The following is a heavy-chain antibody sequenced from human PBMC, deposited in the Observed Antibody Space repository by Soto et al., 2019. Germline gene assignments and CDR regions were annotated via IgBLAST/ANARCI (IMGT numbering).Heavy chain of an antibody. D-gene: IGHD3-22*01. J-gene: IGHJ4*02. CDR1: GFTFSSYA. Sequence: GGSLRLSCAASGFTFSSYAMSWVRQAPGKGPEWVSAISGSGGSTYYADSVKGRFTISRDNSKNTLYLQMNSLRAEDTAVYYCAKSGDSSGYYQYYFDYWGQGTLVTVSS. CDR2: ISGSGGST. CDR3: AKSGDSSGYYQYYFDY. V-gene: IGHV3-23*01.